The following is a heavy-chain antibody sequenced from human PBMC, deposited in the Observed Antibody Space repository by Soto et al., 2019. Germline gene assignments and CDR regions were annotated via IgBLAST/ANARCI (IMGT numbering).Heavy chain of an antibody. CDR3: ARNEGDSSSWYSGYYYGMDV. V-gene: IGHV3-48*02. Sequence: PGGSLRLSCAASGFTFSSYSMNWVRQAPGKGLEWVSYISSSSTIYYADSVKGRFTISRDNAKNSLYLQMNSLRDEDTAVYYCARNEGDSSSWYSGYYYGMDVWGQGTTVTVSS. D-gene: IGHD6-13*01. CDR1: GFTFSSYS. J-gene: IGHJ6*02. CDR2: ISSSSTI.